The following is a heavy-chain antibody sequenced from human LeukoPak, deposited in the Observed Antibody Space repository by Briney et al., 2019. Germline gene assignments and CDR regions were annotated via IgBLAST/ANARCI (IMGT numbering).Heavy chain of an antibody. J-gene: IGHJ4*02. Sequence: SETLSLTCAVYGGSFSGYYWSWIRQPPGKGLEWIGEINHSGSTNYNPSLKSRVTISVDTSKNQFSLKLSSVTAADTAVYYCARGLPTFGGVISGYWGQGTLVTVSS. V-gene: IGHV4-34*01. CDR1: GGSFSGYY. CDR3: ARGLPTFGGVISGY. CDR2: INHSGST. D-gene: IGHD3-16*02.